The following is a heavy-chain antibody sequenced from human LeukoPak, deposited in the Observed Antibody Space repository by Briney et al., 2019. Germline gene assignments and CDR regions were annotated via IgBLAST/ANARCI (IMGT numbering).Heavy chain of an antibody. Sequence: GGSLRLSCAASGFTLSRYAMHWVRQAPGKGPEWVAVISYDGSNKYYADSVKGRFTISGDNSKNTLYLQMNSLRAEDTAVYYCAKDARYCSSTSCYNDSLDYWGQGTLVTVSS. D-gene: IGHD2-2*02. CDR1: GFTLSRYA. J-gene: IGHJ4*02. CDR3: AKDARYCSSTSCYNDSLDY. V-gene: IGHV3-30*04. CDR2: ISYDGSNK.